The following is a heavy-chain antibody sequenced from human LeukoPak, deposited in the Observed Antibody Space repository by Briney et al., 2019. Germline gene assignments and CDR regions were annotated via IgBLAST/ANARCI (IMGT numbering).Heavy chain of an antibody. J-gene: IGHJ3*02. V-gene: IGHV3-9*01. CDR1: GFTFDDYA. D-gene: IGHD3-10*01. Sequence: GGSLRLSCSASGFTFDDYAMPWVRQAPGKGLEWVSGISWNSGSIGYADSVKGRFTISRDNAKNSLYLQMNSLRAEDTALYYCAKDRGYGSGATGDAFDIWGQGTMVTVSS. CDR3: AKDRGYGSGATGDAFDI. CDR2: ISWNSGSI.